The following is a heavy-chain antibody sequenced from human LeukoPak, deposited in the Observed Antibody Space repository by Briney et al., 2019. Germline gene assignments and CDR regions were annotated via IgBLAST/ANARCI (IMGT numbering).Heavy chain of an antibody. J-gene: IGHJ4*02. Sequence: GGSLRLSCAASGFTFSSYAMSWVRQAPGKGLEWVSAISGSGASTYYADSVRGRFTISRDNSKNTLYLQMNSLRADDTAIYYCARGLDTVDISTGFDSWGQEHLVSVSS. V-gene: IGHV3-23*01. CDR2: ISGSGAST. D-gene: IGHD3-9*01. CDR3: ARGLDTVDISTGFDS. CDR1: GFTFSSYA.